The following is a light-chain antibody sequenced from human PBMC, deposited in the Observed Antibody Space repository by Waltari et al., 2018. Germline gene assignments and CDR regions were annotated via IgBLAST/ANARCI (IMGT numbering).Light chain of an antibody. CDR3: SSYTTRNTYV. CDR1: TKDIGTYDH. CDR2: EVT. V-gene: IGLV2-14*01. Sequence: QSALTQPASVSGSPGQSITISCTGTTKDIGTYDHVSWYQQSPDKAPKLILYEVTTPPSGISNRFSGSKSGNTASLTISTLQAEDEATYYCSSYTTRNTYVFGTGTEVTVL. J-gene: IGLJ1*01.